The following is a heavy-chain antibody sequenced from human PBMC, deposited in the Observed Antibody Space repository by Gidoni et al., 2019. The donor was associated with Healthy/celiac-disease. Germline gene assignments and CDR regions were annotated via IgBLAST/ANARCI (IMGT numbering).Heavy chain of an antibody. J-gene: IGHJ6*02. CDR3: ARRMSSSWSALYYYYGMDV. D-gene: IGHD6-13*01. CDR1: GGSISSSNW. CDR2: IYHSVST. Sequence: QVQLQESGPGLVKPSGTLSLTCAVSGGSISSSNWWSWVRQPPGKGLEWIGEIYHSVSTNYNPSLKSRVTISVDKSKNQFSLKLSSVTAADTAVYYCARRMSSSWSALYYYYGMDVWGQGTTVTVSS. V-gene: IGHV4-4*02.